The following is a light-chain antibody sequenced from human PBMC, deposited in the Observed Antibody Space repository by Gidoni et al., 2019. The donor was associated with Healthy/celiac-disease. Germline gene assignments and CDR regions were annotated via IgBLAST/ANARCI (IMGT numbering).Light chain of an antibody. J-gene: IGKJ4*01. CDR3: QQRSNWPPT. CDR1: QSVSSY. Sequence: EIVLTQSPATLSLSPGERATLSCRASQSVSSYLAWSQQKPGQAPRLLIYDASNRATGIPARFSGSGSGTDFTLTISSLEPEDFAVYYCQQRSNWPPTFGGXTKVEIK. V-gene: IGKV3-11*01. CDR2: DAS.